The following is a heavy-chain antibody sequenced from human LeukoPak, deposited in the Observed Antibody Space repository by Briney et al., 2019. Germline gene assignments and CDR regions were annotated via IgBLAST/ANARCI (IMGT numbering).Heavy chain of an antibody. Sequence: GESLKISCKGSGYSFSTYWIGWVRQLPGKGLEWMGIIYPSDSDTRYSPSFQGQATISADKSFSTAYLQCSSLKASDTAMYYCARRGIAVAGTPAEYFQHWGQGTQVIVSS. CDR3: ARRGIAVAGTPAEYFQH. V-gene: IGHV5-51*01. CDR2: IYPSDSDT. CDR1: GYSFSTYW. J-gene: IGHJ1*01. D-gene: IGHD6-19*01.